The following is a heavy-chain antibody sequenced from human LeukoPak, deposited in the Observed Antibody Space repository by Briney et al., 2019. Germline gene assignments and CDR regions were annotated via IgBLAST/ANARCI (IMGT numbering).Heavy chain of an antibody. CDR3: ARHGMGVNYYGSGSYYRPWFDP. V-gene: IGHV4-34*01. J-gene: IGHJ5*02. CDR1: GGSFSGYY. D-gene: IGHD3-10*01. Sequence: SETLSLTCAVYGGSFSGYYWSWIRQPPGKGLEWIGEINHSGSTNYNPSLKSRVTISVDTSKNQFSLKLNSVTAADTAVYYCARHGMGVNYYGSGSYYRPWFDPWGQGTLVTVSS. CDR2: INHSGST.